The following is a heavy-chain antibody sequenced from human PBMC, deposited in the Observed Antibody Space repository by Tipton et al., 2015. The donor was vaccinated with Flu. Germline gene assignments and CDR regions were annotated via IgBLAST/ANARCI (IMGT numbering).Heavy chain of an antibody. J-gene: IGHJ5*02. CDR3: MRQGQYSSSSDP. CDR2: IYPGDSDT. D-gene: IGHD6-6*01. V-gene: IGHV5-51*01. Sequence: QLVQSGAEVKKPGESLKISCQGSGYSFTKYWIGWVRQTPGKGLEWMGTIYPGDSDTRYSPSFQGQVTISADKSINTTYLQWSSLKASDSAIYYCMRQGQYSSSSDPWGQGTLVTVSS. CDR1: GYSFTKYW.